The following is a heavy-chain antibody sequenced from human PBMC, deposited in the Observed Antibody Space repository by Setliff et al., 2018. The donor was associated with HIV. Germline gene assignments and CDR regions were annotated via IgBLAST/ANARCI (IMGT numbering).Heavy chain of an antibody. V-gene: IGHV4-39*01. CDR3: TIPVSSLAPN. CDR1: GASISSHNYY. Sequence: KASETLSLTCTVSGASISSHNYYWGWIRQSPGKGLEWIASIRSSGDTYYNPSHQSRVIISVDTSNNQISLKLTSVTAADTAVYYCTIPVSSLAPNWGRGTQVTVSS. CDR2: IRSSGDT. J-gene: IGHJ4*02.